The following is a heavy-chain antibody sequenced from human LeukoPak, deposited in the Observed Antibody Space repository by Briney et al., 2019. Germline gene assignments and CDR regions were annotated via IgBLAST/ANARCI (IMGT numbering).Heavy chain of an antibody. V-gene: IGHV1-18*01. CDR1: GYTFTSYG. CDR3: ARGKMVVGTYYYMDV. J-gene: IGHJ6*03. D-gene: IGHD3-22*01. CDR2: ISAYNGNT. Sequence: ASVKVSCKASGYTFTSYGISWVRQAPGQGLEWMGWISAYNGNTNYAQKLQGRVTMTTDTSTSTAYMELRSLRSDDTAVYYCARGKMVVGTYYYMDVWGKGTTVTVSS.